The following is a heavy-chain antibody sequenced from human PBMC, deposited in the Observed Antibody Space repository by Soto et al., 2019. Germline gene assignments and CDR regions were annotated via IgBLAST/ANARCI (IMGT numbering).Heavy chain of an antibody. CDR3: AGEGSYETLSGNSHIFD. V-gene: IGHV1-45*02. CDR2: MRPLIGDT. CDR1: GHPLSYRY. D-gene: IGHD3-9*01. J-gene: IGHJ1*01. Sequence: QVPLVQSGAEVKQTGSSVKISCKTSGHPLSYRYLHWFPQAPGQAFEWMGRMRPLIGDTNNAQKVHDRLTLTRDRPMTTAYMELRSLTSDDTAIYYCAGEGSYETLSGNSHIFDWGQGTLVSVSS.